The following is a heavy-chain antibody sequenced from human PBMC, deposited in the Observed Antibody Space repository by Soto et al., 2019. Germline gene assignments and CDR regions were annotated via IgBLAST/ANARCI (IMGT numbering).Heavy chain of an antibody. D-gene: IGHD3-10*01. CDR2: ISSNGGST. CDR1: GFTFSSYA. V-gene: IGHV3-64D*06. CDR3: VKDGLRIPFTMVRGVIRWFDP. J-gene: IGHJ5*02. Sequence: PGGSLRLSCSASGFTFSSYAMHWVRQAPGKGLEYVSAISSNGGSTYYADSVKGRFTISRDNSKNTLYLQMSSLRAEDTAVYYCVKDGLRIPFTMVRGVIRWFDPWGQGTLVTVS.